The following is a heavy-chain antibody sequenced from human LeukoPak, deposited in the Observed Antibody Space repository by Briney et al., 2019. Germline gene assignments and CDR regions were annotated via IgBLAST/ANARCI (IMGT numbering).Heavy chain of an antibody. CDR2: IYYSGST. CDR3: ARGGGFTYSSSWYPDWFDP. V-gene: IGHV4-59*01. J-gene: IGHJ5*02. Sequence: SETLSLTCTVSGGSISSYYWSWIRQPPGKGLEWIGYIYYSGSTNYNPSLNSRVTISVDTSKNQFSLKLSSVTAADTAVYYCARGGGFTYSSSWYPDWFDPWGQGTLVTVSS. D-gene: IGHD6-13*01. CDR1: GGSISSYY.